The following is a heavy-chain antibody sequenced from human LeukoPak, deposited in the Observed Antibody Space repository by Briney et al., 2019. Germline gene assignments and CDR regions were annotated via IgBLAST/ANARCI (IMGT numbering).Heavy chain of an antibody. CDR3: ARVGGSCSSTSCSTLNYYYYYMDV. Sequence: AETLSLPCSVSDGSISSYYWSWIRQPPGKGLEWIGYIYYSWSTNYNPSLKSRVTISVDTSKNQFSLKLSSVTAADTAVYYCARVGGSCSSTSCSTLNYYYYYMDVWGKGTTVTISS. CDR2: IYYSWST. J-gene: IGHJ6*03. V-gene: IGHV4-59*01. CDR1: DGSISSYY. D-gene: IGHD2-2*01.